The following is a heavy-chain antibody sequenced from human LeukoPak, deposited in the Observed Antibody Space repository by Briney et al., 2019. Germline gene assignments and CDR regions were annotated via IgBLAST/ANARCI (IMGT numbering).Heavy chain of an antibody. CDR1: GFTFSSYA. Sequence: GGSLRLSCAASGFTFSSYAMSWVRQAPGKGLEWVSAISGSGSSTYYADSVKGRFTISRDNSKNTLYMQMNSLRAEDTALYYCAKRDGYNSKPLKDWGQGTLVTVSS. CDR2: ISGSGSST. V-gene: IGHV3-23*01. CDR3: AKRDGYNSKPLKD. D-gene: IGHD5-24*01. J-gene: IGHJ4*02.